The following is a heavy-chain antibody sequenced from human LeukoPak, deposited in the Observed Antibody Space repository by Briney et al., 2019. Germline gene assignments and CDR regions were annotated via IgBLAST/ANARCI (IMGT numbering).Heavy chain of an antibody. J-gene: IGHJ4*02. D-gene: IGHD4-11*01. CDR3: AKDHTVTTGFDY. Sequence: PGGSLRLSCAASGFTFSIYAMNWVRQAPGEGLEWVSAISGSGGSTYYADSVKGRFTISRDNSKNTLYLQMNSLRAEDTAVYYCAKDHTVTTGFDYWGQGTLVTVSS. CDR2: ISGSGGST. V-gene: IGHV3-23*01. CDR1: GFTFSIYA.